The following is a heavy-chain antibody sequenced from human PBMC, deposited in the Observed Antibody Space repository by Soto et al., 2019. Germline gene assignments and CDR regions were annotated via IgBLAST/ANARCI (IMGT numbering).Heavy chain of an antibody. V-gene: IGHV3-23*01. CDR3: AKDKGSGSGSYGLLEY. Sequence: EVQLLESGGGLVQPGGSLRLSCAASGFTFSSYAMNWVRQAPGKGLEWVSAISGSGGRTFYADSVKGWFTISRDNSKNTVYLQMNSLRAEDTAVYYCAKDKGSGSGSYGLLEYWGQGTLVTVSS. J-gene: IGHJ4*02. CDR1: GFTFSSYA. D-gene: IGHD3-10*01. CDR2: ISGSGGRT.